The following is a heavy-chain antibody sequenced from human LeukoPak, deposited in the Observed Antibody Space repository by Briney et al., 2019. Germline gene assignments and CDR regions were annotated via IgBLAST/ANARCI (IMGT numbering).Heavy chain of an antibody. CDR3: ARVTGYMIEDYFDY. CDR1: GGSITSSFY. Sequence: SETLSLTCTVSGGSITSSFYWSWIRQSPGKGLEWIGYIYNSGGTKYNPSLKSRLTISVDTSKNQFSLKLSSVAAADTAVYYCARVTGYMIEDYFDYWGQGTLVAVSS. V-gene: IGHV4-59*01. J-gene: IGHJ4*02. CDR2: IYNSGGT. D-gene: IGHD3-22*01.